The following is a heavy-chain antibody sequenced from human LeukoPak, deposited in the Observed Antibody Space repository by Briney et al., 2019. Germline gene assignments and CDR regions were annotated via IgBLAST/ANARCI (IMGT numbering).Heavy chain of an antibody. Sequence: GGSLRLSXAASGFTFSSYAMSWVRQAPGEGLEWVSAITGSGGSTYYADSVKGRFTISRDNSKNTLYVQMNSLRAEDTAVYYCATERNWVFDYWGQGTLVTVSS. V-gene: IGHV3-23*01. CDR2: ITGSGGST. CDR1: GFTFSSYA. D-gene: IGHD7-27*01. J-gene: IGHJ4*02. CDR3: ATERNWVFDY.